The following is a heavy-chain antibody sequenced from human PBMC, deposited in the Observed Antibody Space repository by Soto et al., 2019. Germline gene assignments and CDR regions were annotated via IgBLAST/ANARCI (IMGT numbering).Heavy chain of an antibody. Sequence: GGSLRLSCAASGFTFSSYGMHWVRQAPGKGLEWVAAISYDGSNKYYADSVKGRFTISRDNSKNTLYLQMNSLRAEDTAVYYCAKSSGGSYFRDAFDIWGQGTMVTVSS. CDR2: ISYDGSNK. CDR1: GFTFSSYG. J-gene: IGHJ3*02. D-gene: IGHD1-26*01. V-gene: IGHV3-30*18. CDR3: AKSSGGSYFRDAFDI.